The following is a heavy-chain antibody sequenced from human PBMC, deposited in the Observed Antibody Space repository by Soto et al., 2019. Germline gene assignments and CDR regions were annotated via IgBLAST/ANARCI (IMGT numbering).Heavy chain of an antibody. CDR3: ARSSGGVFGIIIEGSNWFGS. D-gene: IGHD1-26*01. V-gene: IGHV1-46*01. CDR1: EDTFTSNN. Sequence: ASVKVSCKAPEDTFTSNNKNWVRKAPGQGLEWMGIINPNGGSTRYAQKFQGRVTFTRDTPASTVYLELRSLRSDDTAFYYCARSSGGVFGIIIEGSNWFGSWGQGTLVTVSS. J-gene: IGHJ5*01. CDR2: INPNGGST.